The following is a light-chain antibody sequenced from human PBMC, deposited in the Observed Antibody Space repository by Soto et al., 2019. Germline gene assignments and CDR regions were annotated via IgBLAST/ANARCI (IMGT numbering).Light chain of an antibody. CDR3: GSYTSTDTPFV. V-gene: IGLV2-14*01. Sequence: QSVLAQPSSVSGSPGQSITISCTGTNTDVGGYNYVSWYQHHPGKGPKLIIYEVNNRPSGVSDRFSGSKSGNKASLTISNLEAEDESDYYCGSYTSTDTPFVFGTGTKVTVL. J-gene: IGLJ1*01. CDR2: EVN. CDR1: NTDVGGYNY.